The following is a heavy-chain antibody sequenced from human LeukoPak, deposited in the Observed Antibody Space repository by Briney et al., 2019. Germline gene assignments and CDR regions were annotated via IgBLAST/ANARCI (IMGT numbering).Heavy chain of an antibody. V-gene: IGHV3-74*01. D-gene: IGHD3-22*01. J-gene: IGHJ4*02. CDR2: INSDGSST. CDR3: AKDHASSGYSVY. Sequence: GGSLRLSCAASGFTFSSYWMHWVRQAPGKGLVWVSRINSDGSSTSYADSVKGRFTISRDNSKNTLYLQMNSLRAEDTAVYYCAKDHASSGYSVYWGQGTLVTVSS. CDR1: GFTFSSYW.